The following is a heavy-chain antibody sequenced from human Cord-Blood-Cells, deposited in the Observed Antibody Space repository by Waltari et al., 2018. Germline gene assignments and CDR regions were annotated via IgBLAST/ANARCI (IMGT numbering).Heavy chain of an antibody. V-gene: IGHV3-48*03. CDR1: GFTFSSYE. D-gene: IGHD4-4*01. Sequence: EVQLVESGGGLVQPGGSLRLSCAASGFTFSSYEMNWVRQAPGGGLEWVSYMSSSGSTIYYADAVRGRLTLSGDSAKNSLYVQMDSLRAEDTAVYYCAGGLQYLYDDWGQGTLVTVSS. J-gene: IGHJ4*02. CDR2: MSSSGSTI. CDR3: AGGLQYLYDD.